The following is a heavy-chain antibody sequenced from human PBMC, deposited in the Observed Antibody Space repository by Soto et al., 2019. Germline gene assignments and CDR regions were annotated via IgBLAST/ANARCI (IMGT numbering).Heavy chain of an antibody. CDR3: AADSDFRSGYSTNFDY. CDR1: GFTFTSSA. CDR2: IVVGSGNT. Sequence: GASVKVSCKASGFTFTSSAVQWGRQARGQRLEWIGWIVVGSGNTNYAQKFQERVTITRDMSTSTAYMELSSLRSEDTAVYYCAADSDFRSGYSTNFDYWGQGTLVTVSS. V-gene: IGHV1-58*01. D-gene: IGHD3-3*01. J-gene: IGHJ4*02.